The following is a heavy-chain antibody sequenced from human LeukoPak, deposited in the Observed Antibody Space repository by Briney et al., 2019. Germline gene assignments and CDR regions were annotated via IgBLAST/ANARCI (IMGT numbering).Heavy chain of an antibody. CDR1: GGSFSGYY. CDR2: IYYSGST. Sequence: PSETLSLTCAVYGGSFSGYYWSWIRQPPGKGLEWIGYIYYSGSTNYNPSLKSRVTISVDTSKNQFSLKLSSVTAADTAVYYCARARVGYSGSYLFDYWGQGTLVTVSS. D-gene: IGHD1-26*01. J-gene: IGHJ4*02. CDR3: ARARVGYSGSYLFDY. V-gene: IGHV4-59*01.